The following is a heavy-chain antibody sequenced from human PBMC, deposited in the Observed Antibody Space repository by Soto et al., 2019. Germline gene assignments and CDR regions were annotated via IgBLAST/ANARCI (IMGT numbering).Heavy chain of an antibody. D-gene: IGHD6-19*01. CDR1: GGSISSSSYY. J-gene: IGHJ5*02. Sequence: PSETLSLTCTVSGGSISSSSYYWGWIRQPPGKGLEWIGSIYYSGSTYYNPSLKSRVTISVDTSKNQFSLKLSSVTAADTAVYYCARPMDSSGWYGWFDPWGQGTLVTVSS. CDR2: IYYSGST. V-gene: IGHV4-39*01. CDR3: ARPMDSSGWYGWFDP.